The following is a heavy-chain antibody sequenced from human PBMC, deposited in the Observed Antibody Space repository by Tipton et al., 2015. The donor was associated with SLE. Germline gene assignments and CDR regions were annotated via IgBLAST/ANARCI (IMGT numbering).Heavy chain of an antibody. D-gene: IGHD5-12*01. J-gene: IGHJ4*02. V-gene: IGHV4-61*09. CDR2: IFVRGIT. Sequence: LSLTCTVSGDSVSTGPYYWTWIRQPAGKGLEWIGQIFVRGITNYNPSLKSRVTISLDTPNNQFSLRLTSVTAADTAVYYCARAAGYSNFDPMGHWGQGALVTVSS. CDR3: ARAAGYSNFDPMGH. CDR1: GDSVSTGPYY.